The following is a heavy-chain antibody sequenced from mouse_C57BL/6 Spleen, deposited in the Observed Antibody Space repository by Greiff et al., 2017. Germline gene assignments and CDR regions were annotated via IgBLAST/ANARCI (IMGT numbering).Heavy chain of an antibody. D-gene: IGHD2-4*01. Sequence: QVQLQQPGAELVKPGASVKVSCKASGYTFTSYWMHWVKQRPGQGLEWIGRIYPSDSDTNYNQKFKGKATLTVDKSSSTAYMQLSSLTSEDSAVYYCEIGYYDCDEDWYFDVWGKGTTVTVSS. CDR1: GYTFTSYW. J-gene: IGHJ1*03. V-gene: IGHV1-74*01. CDR2: IYPSDSDT. CDR3: EIGYYDCDEDWYFDV.